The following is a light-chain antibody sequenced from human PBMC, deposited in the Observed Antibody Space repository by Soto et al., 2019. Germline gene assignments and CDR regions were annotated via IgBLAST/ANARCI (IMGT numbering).Light chain of an antibody. Sequence: QSALTQPASVSGSPGQSIAISCTGTSSDVGAYDYVSWYQQHPDRAPRLVIYEVSNRPSGVSNCFSGSKSVNTATLTISGLQAEDEADYYCASHTTTNTRVFGTGTKLTVL. CDR2: EVS. J-gene: IGLJ1*01. CDR3: ASHTTTNTRV. V-gene: IGLV2-14*03. CDR1: SSDVGAYDY.